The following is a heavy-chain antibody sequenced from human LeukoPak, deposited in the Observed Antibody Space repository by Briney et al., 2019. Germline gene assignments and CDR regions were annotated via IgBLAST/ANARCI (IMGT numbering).Heavy chain of an antibody. Sequence: GGSLRLSCAASGFTFSSYGMHWVRQAPGKGLEWVAVISYDGSNKYYADSVKGLFTISRDNSKNTLYLQMNSLRAEDTAVYYCAKDGGAARCYFDYWGQGTLVTVSS. CDR2: ISYDGSNK. V-gene: IGHV3-30*18. D-gene: IGHD3-16*01. CDR3: AKDGGAARCYFDY. J-gene: IGHJ4*02. CDR1: GFTFSSYG.